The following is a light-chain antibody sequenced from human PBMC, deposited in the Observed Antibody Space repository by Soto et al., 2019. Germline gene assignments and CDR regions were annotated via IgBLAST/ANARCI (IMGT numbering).Light chain of an antibody. J-gene: IGLJ2*01. Sequence: QSVLTQPPSASGTPGQTVTISCSGSNSNIATFSVYWYQQLPGTAPKLLIYENDQRPSGVRDRFSGSKSDTSASLAIAGLRSGDEANYYCAAWDDSLTILFGGGTKLTVL. CDR2: END. CDR3: AAWDDSLTIL. CDR1: NSNIATFS. V-gene: IGLV1-47*01.